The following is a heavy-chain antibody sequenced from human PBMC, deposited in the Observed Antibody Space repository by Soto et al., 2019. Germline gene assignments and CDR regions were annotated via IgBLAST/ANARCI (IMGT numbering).Heavy chain of an antibody. J-gene: IGHJ4*02. CDR1: GGSFSGYY. CDR3: ARGLKRYFDWLLQY. Sequence: SETLSLTCAVYGGSFSGYYWSWIRQPPGKGLEWIGEINHSGSTNYNPSLKSRVTISVDTSKNQFSLKLSSVTAADTAVYYCARGLKRYFDWLLQYWGQGTLVTVSS. D-gene: IGHD3-9*01. V-gene: IGHV4-34*01. CDR2: INHSGST.